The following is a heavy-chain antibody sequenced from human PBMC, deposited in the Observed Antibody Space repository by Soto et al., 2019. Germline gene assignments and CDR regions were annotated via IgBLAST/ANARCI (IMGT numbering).Heavy chain of an antibody. CDR1: GFTFSSYT. CDR2: ISSSRSYI. J-gene: IGHJ6*02. V-gene: IGHV3-21*01. Sequence: GGSLRLSCTASGFTFSSYTINWVRQAPGKGLEWFSSISSSRSYIYYADSVKVRFTISRDNAKNSLYLQMNSLRAEDTAVYFCASSSDGYFYGMHVWGQGTTVTVS. CDR3: ASSSDGYFYGMHV. D-gene: IGHD6-19*01.